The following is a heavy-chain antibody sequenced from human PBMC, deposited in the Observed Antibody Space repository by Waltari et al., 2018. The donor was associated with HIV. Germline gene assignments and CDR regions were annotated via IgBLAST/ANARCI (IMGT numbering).Heavy chain of an antibody. CDR3: ARVPSRGWSWFDP. CDR2: IVGLQNFI. Sequence: EVRLLESGGGLVRPGGYLRLSCAASGFRFSDYTMNWVRRGPGKGLEWGASIVGLQNFIHDADSVKGRFTVSSDNAKNSLYLQMNSLTAEDTAVYDCARVPSRGWSWFDPWGQGTLVTVSS. CDR1: GFRFSDYT. J-gene: IGHJ5*02. V-gene: IGHV3-21*01. D-gene: IGHD6-19*01.